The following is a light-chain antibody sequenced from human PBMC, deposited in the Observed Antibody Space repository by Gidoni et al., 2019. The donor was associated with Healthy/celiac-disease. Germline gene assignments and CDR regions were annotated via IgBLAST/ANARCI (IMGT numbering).Light chain of an antibody. J-gene: IGLJ1*01. V-gene: IGLV3-21*02. Sequence: SYVLTHPPSVSVAPGQTARITCGGNTIGSKSVHWYQQKPGQAPVLVVYDDSDRPSGIPERFSGSNSGNTATLTISRVEAGDEADYYCQVWDSSSDLGVFGTGTKVTVL. CDR2: DDS. CDR3: QVWDSSSDLGV. CDR1: TIGSKS.